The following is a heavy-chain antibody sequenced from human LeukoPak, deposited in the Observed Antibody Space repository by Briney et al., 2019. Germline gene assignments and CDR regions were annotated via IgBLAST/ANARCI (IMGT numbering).Heavy chain of an antibody. V-gene: IGHV4-59*12. CDR1: GGSISGYY. D-gene: IGHD3-10*01. CDR3: ARDLPVLLWFGESLNWFDP. J-gene: IGHJ5*02. Sequence: SETLSLTCTVSGGSISGYYWTWIRQPPGKGLEWIGFIYYSGSTNYNPSLKSRVTISVDTSKNQFSLKLSSVTAADTAVYYCARDLPVLLWFGESLNWFDPWGQGTLVTVSS. CDR2: IYYSGST.